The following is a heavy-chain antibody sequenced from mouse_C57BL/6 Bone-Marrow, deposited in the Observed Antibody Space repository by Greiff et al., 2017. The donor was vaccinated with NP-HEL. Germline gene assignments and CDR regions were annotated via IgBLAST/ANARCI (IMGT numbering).Heavy chain of an antibody. D-gene: IGHD1-1*01. Sequence: VKLMESGPELVKPGASVKISCKASGYAFSSSWMNWVKQRPGKGLEWIGRIYPGDGDTNYNGKFKGKATLTADKSSSTAYMQISSLTAEDSAVYFCARYLYYYGSSYAMDYWGQGTSVTVSS. CDR2: IYPGDGDT. CDR3: ARYLYYYGSSYAMDY. V-gene: IGHV1-82*01. J-gene: IGHJ4*01. CDR1: GYAFSSSW.